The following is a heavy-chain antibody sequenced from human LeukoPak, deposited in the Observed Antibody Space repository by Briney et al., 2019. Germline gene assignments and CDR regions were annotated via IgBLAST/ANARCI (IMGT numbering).Heavy chain of an antibody. CDR3: AKGGGWLYYFDY. Sequence: GSLRLSCAASGFNFSSFAMNWVRQAPGKGLEWVSAISDSGGSRYYADSVKGRFTISRDNAKNTVYLQMNSLRVEDTAVYYCAKGGGWLYYFDYWGQGSLVSVSS. CDR1: GFNFSSFA. CDR2: ISDSGGSR. J-gene: IGHJ4*02. V-gene: IGHV3-23*01. D-gene: IGHD6-19*01.